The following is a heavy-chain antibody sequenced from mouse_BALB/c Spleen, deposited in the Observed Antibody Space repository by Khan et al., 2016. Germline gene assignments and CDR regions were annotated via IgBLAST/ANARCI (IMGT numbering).Heavy chain of an antibody. V-gene: IGHV7-3*02. D-gene: IGHD1-1*01. CDR1: GFTFTDYY. CDR2: IRNKAKGYTT. Sequence: EVELVESGGGLVQPGGSLRLSCATSGFTFTDYYLSWVRQPPGKALEWLGFIRNKAKGYTTAYSAAVQGRFTISRANSQSILYLQMSTRRGEDSSTDYCARDITYCSSPDWYVDVWGAGTTVTVSS. CDR3: ARDITYCSSPDWYVDV. J-gene: IGHJ1*01.